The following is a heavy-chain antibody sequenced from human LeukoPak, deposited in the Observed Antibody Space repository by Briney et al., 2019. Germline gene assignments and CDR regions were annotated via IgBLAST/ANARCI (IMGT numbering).Heavy chain of an antibody. V-gene: IGHV3-23*01. CDR1: GGSISSYY. CDR3: AKDLEMATNY. D-gene: IGHD5-24*01. CDR2: ISGSSGST. J-gene: IGHJ4*02. Sequence: ETLSLTCTVSGGSISSYYWSWVRQAPGKGLEWVSAISGSSGSTYYADSVKGRFTISRDNSKNTLYLQMNSLRAEDTAVYYCAKDLEMATNYWGQGTLVTVSS.